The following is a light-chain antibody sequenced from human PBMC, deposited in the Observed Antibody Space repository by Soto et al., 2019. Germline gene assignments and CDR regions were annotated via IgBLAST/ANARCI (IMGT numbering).Light chain of an antibody. CDR2: EVT. V-gene: IGLV2-8*01. CDR3: SSYAGSNNPDV. CDR1: SSDVGGYNY. J-gene: IGLJ1*01. Sequence: QSVLTQPPSASGSPGQSVTISCTGTSSDVGGYNYVSWYQQHPGSAPKLIIYEVTKRPSGVPDRFSGSKSGNTASLTVSGLQAADEADYYCSSYAGSNNPDVFGAGTKLTVL.